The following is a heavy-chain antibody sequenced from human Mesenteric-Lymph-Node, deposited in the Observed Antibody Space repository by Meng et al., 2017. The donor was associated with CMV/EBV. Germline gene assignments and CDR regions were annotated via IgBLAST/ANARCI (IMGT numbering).Heavy chain of an antibody. CDR3: ARTYYYDSSGYYFDN. CDR2: TYYSGGT. V-gene: IGHV4-31*02. CDR1: GSMSSGGSY. J-gene: IGHJ4*02. D-gene: IGHD3-22*01. Sequence: GSMSSGGSYWSWIRQHAGKGLEWIGYTYYSGGTRYNPSLKSRVSISVDTSENQFSLKLSSVTAADTAVYYCARTYYYDSSGYYFDNWGQGTLVTVSS.